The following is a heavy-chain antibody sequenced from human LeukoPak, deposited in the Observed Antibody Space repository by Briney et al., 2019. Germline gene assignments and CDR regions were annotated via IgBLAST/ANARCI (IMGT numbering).Heavy chain of an antibody. Sequence: SETLSLTCTVSGGAITSTAYYWGWIRQPPGKGLEWIGEINHSGSTNYNPSLKSRVTISVDTSKNQFSLKLSSVTAADTAVYYCARHGPILLWFGELLNWFDPWGQGTLVTVSS. CDR3: ARHGPILLWFGELLNWFDP. CDR1: GGAITSTAYY. D-gene: IGHD3-10*01. J-gene: IGHJ5*02. CDR2: INHSGST. V-gene: IGHV4-39*01.